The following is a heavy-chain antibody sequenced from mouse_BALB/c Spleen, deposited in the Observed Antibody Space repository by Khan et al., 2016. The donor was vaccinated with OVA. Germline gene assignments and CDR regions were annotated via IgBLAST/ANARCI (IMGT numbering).Heavy chain of an antibody. CDR2: ISYSGST. V-gene: IGHV3-2*02. CDR3: ARAARIKY. J-gene: IGHJ2*01. Sequence: EVQLQESGPGLVKPSQSLSLTCTVTGYSITSGYGWNWIRQFPGNKLEWMGYISYSGSTNYNPSLKSRISITRVTSKNQFFLLLNSETTEDHATYDCARAARIKYWGKGTTLTVSS. CDR1: GYSITSGYG. D-gene: IGHD1-2*01.